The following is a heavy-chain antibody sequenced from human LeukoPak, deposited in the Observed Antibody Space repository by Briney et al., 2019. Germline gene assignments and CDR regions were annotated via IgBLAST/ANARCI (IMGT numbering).Heavy chain of an antibody. Sequence: GESLKISCKGSGYSFTSYWIGWVRQMPGKGLEWMGIIYPGDSDTRYSPSFQGQVTISADKSISTAYLQWSSLKASDTAVYYCARFGYGSGSYLTSYFDYWGQGTLVTVSS. CDR1: GYSFTSYW. V-gene: IGHV5-51*01. CDR3: ARFGYGSGSYLTSYFDY. J-gene: IGHJ4*02. D-gene: IGHD3-10*01. CDR2: IYPGDSDT.